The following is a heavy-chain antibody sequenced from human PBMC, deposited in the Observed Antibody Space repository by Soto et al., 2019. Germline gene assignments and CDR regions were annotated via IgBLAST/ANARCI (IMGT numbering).Heavy chain of an antibody. CDR2: INHSGST. CDR1: GGSFSGYY. Sequence: QVQLQQWGAGLLKPSETLSLTCAVYGGSFSGYYWSWIRQPPGKGLEWIGEINHSGSTNYNPSLKSRVTISVDTSKHQFSLKLSSVTAADTAVYYCARGYCSSTSCYAGHAFDIWGQGTMVTVSS. J-gene: IGHJ3*02. CDR3: ARGYCSSTSCYAGHAFDI. V-gene: IGHV4-34*01. D-gene: IGHD2-2*01.